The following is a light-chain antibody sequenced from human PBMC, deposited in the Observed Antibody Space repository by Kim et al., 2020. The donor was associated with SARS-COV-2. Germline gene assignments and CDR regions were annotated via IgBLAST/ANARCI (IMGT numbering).Light chain of an antibody. V-gene: IGKV3-15*01. J-gene: IGKJ4*01. Sequence: SVSPGEMATLSCRASQRVSSTLAWYQQKPGQAPRLLIYGASTRATGIPARFSGSGSGTEFTLTISSLQSEDFAVYSCQQYNNWPTFGGGTKVDIK. CDR2: GAS. CDR1: QRVSST. CDR3: QQYNNWPT.